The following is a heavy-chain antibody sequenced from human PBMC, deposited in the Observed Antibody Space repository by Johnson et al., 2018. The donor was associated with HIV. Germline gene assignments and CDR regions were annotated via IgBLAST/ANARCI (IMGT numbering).Heavy chain of an antibody. D-gene: IGHD3-10*01. CDR1: GFTFSDYY. J-gene: IGHJ3*02. CDR2: IDSSGSGI. CDR3: VCLRAWTFDI. Sequence: QVRLVESGGGLVKPGGSLRLSCAASGFTFSDYYMSWIRQAPGKGLEWVSYIDSSGSGIYYADSVKGRFTISRDNAKNSLYLQMHSLRAEDTAVYYCVCLRAWTFDIWGQGTMVTVSS. V-gene: IGHV3-11*04.